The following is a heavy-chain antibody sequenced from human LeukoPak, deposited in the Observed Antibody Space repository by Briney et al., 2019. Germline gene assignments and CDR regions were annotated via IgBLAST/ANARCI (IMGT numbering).Heavy chain of an antibody. CDR1: GGSISSGGYC. CDR3: ARDILTGYPV. Sequence: SETLSLTSTDSGGSISSGGYCWSWIRQHPGKGLEWIGYIYYSGSTYYNPSLKSRVTISVDTSKNQFSLKLSSVTAADTAVYYCARDILTGYPVWGQGTTVTVSS. D-gene: IGHD3-9*01. CDR2: IYYSGST. V-gene: IGHV4-31*03. J-gene: IGHJ6*02.